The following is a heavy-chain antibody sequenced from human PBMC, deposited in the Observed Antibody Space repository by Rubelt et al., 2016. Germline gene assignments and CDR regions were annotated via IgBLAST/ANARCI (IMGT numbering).Heavy chain of an antibody. D-gene: IGHD6-19*01. CDR3: AKDYSSGWYDY. CDR1: GFTFDNYA. Sequence: EVQLVESGGGVVQPGGSLRLSCAASGFTFDNYAMHWVRQAPGKGLEWVSLISGDGDNTYYADSVKGRFTISRDNSKNSLYLQMNSLRTEDTAFYYCAKDYSSGWYDYWGQGTLVTVSS. V-gene: IGHV3-43*02. J-gene: IGHJ4*02. CDR2: ISGDGDNT.